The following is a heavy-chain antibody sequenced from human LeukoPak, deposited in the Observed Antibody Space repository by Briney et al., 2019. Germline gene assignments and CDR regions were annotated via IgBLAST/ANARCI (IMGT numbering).Heavy chain of an antibody. CDR2: ISSSSSTI. CDR1: GFTFSSYS. CDR3: ARAGYCSSTSCSPYYMDV. J-gene: IGHJ6*03. V-gene: IGHV3-48*01. Sequence: GGSLRLSCAASGFTFSSYSMNWVRQAPGKGLEWVSYISSSSSTIYYADSVKGRFTISRDNAKNSLYLQMNSLRAEDTALYYCARAGYCSSTSCSPYYMDVWGKGTTVTVSS. D-gene: IGHD2-2*03.